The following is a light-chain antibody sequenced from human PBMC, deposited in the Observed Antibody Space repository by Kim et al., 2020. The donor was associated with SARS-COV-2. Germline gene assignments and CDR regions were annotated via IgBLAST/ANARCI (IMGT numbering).Light chain of an antibody. Sequence: GQSVTTPCTGTSSDVGAYNLVSWYQQHPGKAPKFMIHDVSQRPSGVSNRFSGSKSGNTASLTISGLQAEDEADYYCTSYTRSDTWVFGGGTKVTVL. CDR2: DVS. J-gene: IGLJ3*02. CDR1: SSDVGAYNL. V-gene: IGLV2-14*03. CDR3: TSYTRSDTWV.